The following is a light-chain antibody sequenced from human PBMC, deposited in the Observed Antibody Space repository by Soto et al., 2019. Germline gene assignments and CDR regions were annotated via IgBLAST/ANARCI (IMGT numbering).Light chain of an antibody. Sequence: QSVLTQPPSASGTPGQRVTISCSGSSSNIGSNYVYWYQQLPGTAPKLLIYRNNQRPSGVPDRFSGSMSGTSASLAISGLRSEDEADYYCAAWDDSLSAWVFGGGTKVTVL. V-gene: IGLV1-47*01. CDR1: SSNIGSNY. J-gene: IGLJ3*02. CDR3: AAWDDSLSAWV. CDR2: RNN.